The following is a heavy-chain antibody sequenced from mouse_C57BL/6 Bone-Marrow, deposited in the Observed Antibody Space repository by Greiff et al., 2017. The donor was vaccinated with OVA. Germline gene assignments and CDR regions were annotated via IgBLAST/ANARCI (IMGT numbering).Heavy chain of an antibody. CDR2: ISNGGGST. V-gene: IGHV5-12*01. Sequence: DVQLVESGGGLVQPGGSLKLSCAASGFTFSDYYMYWVRQTPEKRLEWVAYISNGGGSTYYPDTVKGRFTISRDNAKNTLYLQMSRLKSEDTAMYYCARHAPGFAYWGQGTPVTVSA. J-gene: IGHJ3*01. CDR1: GFTFSDYY. CDR3: ARHAPGFAY.